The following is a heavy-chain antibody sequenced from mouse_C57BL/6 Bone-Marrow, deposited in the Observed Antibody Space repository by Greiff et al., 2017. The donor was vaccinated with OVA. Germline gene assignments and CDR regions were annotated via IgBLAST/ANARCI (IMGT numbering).Heavy chain of an antibody. V-gene: IGHV1-15*01. CDR1: GYTFTDYE. Sequence: QVQLQQSGAELVRPGASVTLSCKASGYTFTDYEMHWVKQTPVHGLEWIGAIDPETGGTAYNQTFKGKAILTADKSSSTAYMELRSLTSEDSAVYYCTRQGSYGSKDYFDYWGQGTTLTVSS. CDR2: IDPETGGT. J-gene: IGHJ2*01. D-gene: IGHD1-1*01. CDR3: TRQGSYGSKDYFDY.